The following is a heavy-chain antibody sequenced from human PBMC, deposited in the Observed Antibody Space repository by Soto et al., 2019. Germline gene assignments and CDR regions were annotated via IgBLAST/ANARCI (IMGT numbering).Heavy chain of an antibody. Sequence: QVQLVQSGAEVKKPGASVRGSCKASGYTFTTYIIHWLRKAPGKRLEGMGWINAVNGNTKYSQKFNVKVTFTRATSARTAYMELRSLRSEDTAVYYCAREQHGGKYGLWFGFAYWGQGTLVTVSS. V-gene: IGHV1-3*01. CDR1: GYTFTTYI. CDR3: AREQHGGKYGLWFGFAY. J-gene: IGHJ4*02. D-gene: IGHD3-10*01. CDR2: INAVNGNT.